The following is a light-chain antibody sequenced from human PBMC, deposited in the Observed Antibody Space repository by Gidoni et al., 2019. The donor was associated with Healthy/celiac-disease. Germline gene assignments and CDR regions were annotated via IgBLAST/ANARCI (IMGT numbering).Light chain of an antibody. Sequence: QSVLTQPPSASGTPGPRVTISCSGSSSNIGSNYGYWYQHLPGTAPKLLTYSNNQRPSGVPDRFSGSKSGTSASLAISGLRSEDEADYYCAAWDDSLSGVVFGGGTKLTVL. CDR3: AAWDDSLSGVV. CDR2: SNN. CDR1: SSNIGSNY. V-gene: IGLV1-47*02. J-gene: IGLJ2*01.